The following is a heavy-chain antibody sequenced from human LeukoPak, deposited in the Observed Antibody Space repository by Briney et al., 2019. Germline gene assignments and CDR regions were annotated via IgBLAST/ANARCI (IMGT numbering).Heavy chain of an antibody. V-gene: IGHV3-48*03. Sequence: PGGSLRLSCAASGFTFSSYEMNWVRQAPGKGLEWVSYISSSGSTIYYADSVKGRFTISRDNAKNSLYLQMNSLRAEDTAVYYCARDLAYYDSSGYLGYWGQGTLVTVSS. CDR1: GFTFSSYE. CDR3: ARDLAYYDSSGYLGY. CDR2: ISSSGSTI. D-gene: IGHD3-22*01. J-gene: IGHJ4*02.